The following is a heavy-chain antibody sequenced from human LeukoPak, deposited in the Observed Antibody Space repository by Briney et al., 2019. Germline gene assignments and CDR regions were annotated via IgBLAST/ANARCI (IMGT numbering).Heavy chain of an antibody. J-gene: IGHJ4*02. CDR2: ILASGSPT. CDR3: ARALYDFWSGYYFGY. Sequence: PGGSLRLSCAASGFNFNSYTMNWVRHAPGKGLQWVANILASGSPTYSADSVKGRFIISRDNSKNTLYLQMNSLRAEDTAVYYCARALYDFWSGYYFGYWGQGTLVTVSS. V-gene: IGHV3-23*05. D-gene: IGHD3-3*01. CDR1: GFNFNSYT.